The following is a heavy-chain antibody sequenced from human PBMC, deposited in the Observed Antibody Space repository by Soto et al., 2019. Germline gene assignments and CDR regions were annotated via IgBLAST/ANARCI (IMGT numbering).Heavy chain of an antibody. D-gene: IGHD3-22*01. V-gene: IGHV7-4-1*01. CDR3: AREGDYYDSSGYYSGFDP. Sequence: ASVKVSCKASGYTFTSYAMNWVRQAPGQGLEWMGWINTNTGNPTYAQGFTGRFVFSLDTSVSTAYLQICSLKAEDTAVYYCAREGDYYDSSGYYSGFDPWGQGTLVTAPQ. CDR1: GYTFTSYA. CDR2: INTNTGNP. J-gene: IGHJ5*02.